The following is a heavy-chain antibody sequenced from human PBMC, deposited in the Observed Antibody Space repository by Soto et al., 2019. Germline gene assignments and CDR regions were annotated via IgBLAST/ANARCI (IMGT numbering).Heavy chain of an antibody. D-gene: IGHD2-8*02. Sequence: VQLLESGGGLVQPGGSLRLSCAASGFTVSSYAMNWVRQTPGEGLEWVSGISDSGGSPYYADSVKGRFTISRDNSKNTLYLQMDSLRAEDTGVYYCARYELGLSPWWYNWFDRWGQGTLFSVSS. CDR2: ISDSGGSP. CDR3: ARYELGLSPWWYNWFDR. V-gene: IGHV3-23*01. CDR1: GFTVSSYA. J-gene: IGHJ5*02.